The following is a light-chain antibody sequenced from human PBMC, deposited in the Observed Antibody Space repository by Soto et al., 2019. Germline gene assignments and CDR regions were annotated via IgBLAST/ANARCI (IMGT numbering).Light chain of an antibody. CDR2: DAS. Sequence: DIQMTQSPSTLSASVGDRVTITCRASQSISDWLAWYQQKPGKAPKLLIYDASILQSGVPSRFSGSGSGTDFTLTISSLQPDDFATYYCQRYNNYPWTFGEGTKVEIK. CDR1: QSISDW. V-gene: IGKV1-5*01. J-gene: IGKJ1*01. CDR3: QRYNNYPWT.